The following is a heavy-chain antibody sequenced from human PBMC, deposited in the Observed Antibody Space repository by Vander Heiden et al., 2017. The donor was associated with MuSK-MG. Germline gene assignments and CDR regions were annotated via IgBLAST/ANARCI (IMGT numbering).Heavy chain of an antibody. J-gene: IGHJ3*02. V-gene: IGHV1-18*01. CDR1: GYTFTSYG. CDR2: ISAHNGNT. CDR3: VSKEGDAYDI. Sequence: VQLVQSGAEVKKPGASVKVSFEASGYTFTSYGIRWVRQAPGQGLEWMGWISAHNGNTCYAQKLQGRVTMTTDTSTSTAYIQMRRLRSDDTCGCCLVSKEGDAYDIW.